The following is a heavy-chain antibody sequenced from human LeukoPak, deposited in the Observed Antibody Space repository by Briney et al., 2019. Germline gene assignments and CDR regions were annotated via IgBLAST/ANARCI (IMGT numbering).Heavy chain of an antibody. V-gene: IGHV3-73*01. D-gene: IGHD4-17*01. CDR2: IRSKANSYAT. CDR1: GFTFSGSA. J-gene: IGHJ3*02. CDR3: TRHYGDYDGTWAFDI. Sequence: PGGSLRLSCAASGFTFSGSAMHWVRQASGKGLEWVGRIRSKANSYATAYAASVKGRFTISRDDSKNTAYLQMNSLKTEDTAVYYCTRHYGDYDGTWAFDIWGQGTMVTVSS.